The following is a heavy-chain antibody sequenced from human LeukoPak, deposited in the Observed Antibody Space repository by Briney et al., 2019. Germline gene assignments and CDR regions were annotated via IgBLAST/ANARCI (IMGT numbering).Heavy chain of an antibody. Sequence: GGSLRLSCAASGFTFSSYAMSWVRQAPGKGLEWVSAISGSGGSTYYADSVKGRFTISRDNSKNTLYLQMNSLRAEDTAVYYCAKDSQLLWFGELEDYWGQGTLVTVSS. V-gene: IGHV3-23*01. CDR1: GFTFSSYA. D-gene: IGHD3-10*01. CDR2: ISGSGGST. CDR3: AKDSQLLWFGELEDY. J-gene: IGHJ4*02.